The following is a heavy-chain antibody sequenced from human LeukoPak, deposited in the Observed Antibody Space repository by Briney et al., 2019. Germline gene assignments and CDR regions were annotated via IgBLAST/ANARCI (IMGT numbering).Heavy chain of an antibody. Sequence: GGSLRLSCAASGFTFDEYAMHWVRQPPGKGLEWVPGISWNSYDIGYADSVKGRFTISRDNAKNSLYLQMNSLRAEDMALYYCAKGVGTSYHYHMDVWGKGTTVIVSS. CDR2: ISWNSYDI. CDR3: AKGVGTSYHYHMDV. D-gene: IGHD1-26*01. CDR1: GFTFDEYA. J-gene: IGHJ6*03. V-gene: IGHV3-9*03.